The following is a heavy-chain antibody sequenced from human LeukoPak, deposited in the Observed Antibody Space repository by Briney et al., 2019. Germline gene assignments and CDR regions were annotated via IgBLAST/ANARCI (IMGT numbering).Heavy chain of an antibody. CDR3: AREGCSSTSCYAAFDI. Sequence: SETLSLTCAVYGGSFSGYYWSWIRQPPGKGLEWIGEINHSGSTNYNPSLKSRVTISVDTSKNQFSLKLSSVTAADTAVYYCAREGCSSTSCYAAFDIWGQGTMVTVSS. D-gene: IGHD2-2*01. CDR1: GGSFSGYY. CDR2: INHSGST. J-gene: IGHJ3*02. V-gene: IGHV4-34*01.